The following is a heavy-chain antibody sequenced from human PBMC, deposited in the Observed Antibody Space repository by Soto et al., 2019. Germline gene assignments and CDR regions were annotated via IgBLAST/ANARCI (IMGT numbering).Heavy chain of an antibody. CDR3: ARDSGDTTLRQWGRSFHY. CDR2: INPSGGGT. Sequence: QVQLVQSGAEVKKPGASVKVSCKASGFTFTNYYIHWVRQAPGQGLEWMGFINPSGGGTFYAQKFQGRVTVTRDTSTGTVYMELSNLRSEDTAVYFCARDSGDTTLRQWGRSFHYWGQGTLVTVSS. D-gene: IGHD1-1*01. CDR1: GFTFTNYY. V-gene: IGHV1-46*01. J-gene: IGHJ4*02.